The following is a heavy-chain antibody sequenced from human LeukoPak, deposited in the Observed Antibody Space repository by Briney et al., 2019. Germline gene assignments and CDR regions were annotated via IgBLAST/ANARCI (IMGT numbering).Heavy chain of an antibody. CDR2: LDRGSSNI. V-gene: IGHV3-48*03. Sequence: PGGSLRLSCAASGFTVSNYEMHWVRQAPGKGLEWISYLDRGSSNIYYADSVRGRFTISSDNAKESVHLQMNSLRGNDTAVYYCVRGRILGLESFFACWGQGALATVSS. D-gene: IGHD2/OR15-2a*01. CDR1: GFTVSNYE. CDR3: VRGRILGLESFFAC. J-gene: IGHJ4*01.